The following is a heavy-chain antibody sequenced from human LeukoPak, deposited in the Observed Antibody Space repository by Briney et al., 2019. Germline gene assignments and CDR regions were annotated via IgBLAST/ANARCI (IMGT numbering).Heavy chain of an antibody. J-gene: IGHJ4*02. CDR2: IEKDGNTK. Sequence: GGSLRLSCAASGFTFSSYGMHWVRQAPGKGLEWVAFIEKDGNTKYYTDSVRGRFAISRDNSKNTLYLQMSSLRTEDTAMFYCTKAHDFWTRRFFDYWGQGTLVTVFS. CDR3: TKAHDFWTRRFFDY. D-gene: IGHD3-3*01. V-gene: IGHV3-30*02. CDR1: GFTFSSYG.